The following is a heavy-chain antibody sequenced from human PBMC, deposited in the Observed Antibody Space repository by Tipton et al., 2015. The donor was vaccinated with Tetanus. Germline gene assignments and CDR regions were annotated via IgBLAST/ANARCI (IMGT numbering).Heavy chain of an antibody. Sequence: GFLRLSCTASGFSFGGSAIHWVRQAPGKGLEWVSSISSSSRYIYYADSVKGRFTISRDNAKNSLYLQMISLRAEDTAVYSCARGMAEASNCGGDCYSDYWGQGTLVTVSS. CDR3: ARGMAEASNCGGDCYSDY. V-gene: IGHV3-21*01. J-gene: IGHJ4*02. D-gene: IGHD2-21*02. CDR2: ISSSSRYI. CDR1: GFSFGGSA.